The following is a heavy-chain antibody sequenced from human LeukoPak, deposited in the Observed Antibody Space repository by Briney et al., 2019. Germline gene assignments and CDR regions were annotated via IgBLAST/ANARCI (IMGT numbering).Heavy chain of an antibody. CDR1: GFTFSSYA. V-gene: IGHV3-23*01. D-gene: IGHD3-10*01. CDR2: ISGSGGST. J-gene: IGHJ4*02. CDR3: AKGRTYGSGKTSFGY. Sequence: GGSLRLSCAASGFTFSSYAMSWVRQAPGKGLEWVSAISGSGGSTYYADSVKGRFTISRDNSKNTLYLQMNSLRAEDTAVYYCAKGRTYGSGKTSFGYWGQGTLVTVSS.